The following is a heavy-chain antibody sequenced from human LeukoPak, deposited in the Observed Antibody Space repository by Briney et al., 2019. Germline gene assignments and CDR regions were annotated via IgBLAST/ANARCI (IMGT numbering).Heavy chain of an antibody. Sequence: SETLSLTCTVSGGSISSYYWSWIRQPPGKGLEWIGYIYYSGSTNYNPSLKSRVTISVDTSKNQFSLKLSSVPAADTAVYYCARDPPGYSSGWLNWFDPWGQGTLVTVSS. CDR3: ARDPPGYSSGWLNWFDP. V-gene: IGHV4-59*12. D-gene: IGHD6-19*01. CDR2: IYYSGST. CDR1: GGSISSYY. J-gene: IGHJ5*02.